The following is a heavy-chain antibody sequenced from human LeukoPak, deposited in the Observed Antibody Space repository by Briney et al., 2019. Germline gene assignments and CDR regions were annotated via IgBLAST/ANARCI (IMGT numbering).Heavy chain of an antibody. D-gene: IGHD1-26*01. CDR2: MSYDGSNK. CDR3: ARDGVGATGGAFDI. Sequence: GGSLRLSCATSGFTFSSYAMHWVRQAPGKGLEWVAVMSYDGSNKYYADSVKGRFTISRDNSKNTLYLQMNSLRAEDTAVYYCARDGVGATGGAFDIWGQGTMVTVSS. V-gene: IGHV3-30-3*01. CDR1: GFTFSSYA. J-gene: IGHJ3*02.